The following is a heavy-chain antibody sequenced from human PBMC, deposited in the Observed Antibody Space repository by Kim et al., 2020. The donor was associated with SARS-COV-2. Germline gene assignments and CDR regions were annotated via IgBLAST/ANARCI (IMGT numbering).Heavy chain of an antibody. CDR3: ARDGGRDGYNPQVL. V-gene: IGHV3-33*01. CDR2: IWYDGSNK. J-gene: IGHJ4*02. CDR1: GFTFSSYG. D-gene: IGHD5-12*01. Sequence: GGSLRLSCAASGFTFSSYGMHCVRQAPGKRLEWVAVIWYDGSNKYYADSVKGRFTISRDNSKNTLYLQMNSLRAEDTAVYYCARDGGRDGYNPQVLWGQGTLVTVSS.